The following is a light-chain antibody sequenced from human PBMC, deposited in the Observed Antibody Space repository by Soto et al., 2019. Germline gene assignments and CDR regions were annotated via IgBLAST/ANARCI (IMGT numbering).Light chain of an antibody. Sequence: EMVLTQSPATLSLSPGERSTLSCRSSQSVSSYLAWYQQKPVQAPRLLIYDASNRATGIPARFSGSGSGTDFTLTISSLEPEDCAVYYCQQSSNWPRTLGQGTNVDIK. CDR2: DAS. V-gene: IGKV3-11*01. CDR3: QQSSNWPRT. CDR1: QSVSSY. J-gene: IGKJ1*01.